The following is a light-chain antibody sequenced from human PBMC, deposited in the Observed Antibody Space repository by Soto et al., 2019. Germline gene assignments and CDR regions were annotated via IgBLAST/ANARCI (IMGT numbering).Light chain of an antibody. J-gene: IGLJ1*01. Sequence: SVLTQPSSISGAPGQSVTISCTGSSSNIGAGSDVHWYHQLPGTAPKLLIYGNTNRPSGVPDRFSGSKSGTSASLAIAGLQTEDEGDYYCQTYDSSLSGLYVFGTGTKVTVL. CDR2: GNT. CDR1: SSNIGAGSD. CDR3: QTYDSSLSGLYV. V-gene: IGLV1-40*01.